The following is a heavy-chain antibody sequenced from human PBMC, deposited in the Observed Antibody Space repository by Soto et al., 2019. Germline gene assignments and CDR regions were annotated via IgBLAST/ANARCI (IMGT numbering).Heavy chain of an antibody. Sequence: SETLSLTCAVYGGSFSGYYWSWIRQPPGKGLEWIGEINHSGSTNYNPSLKSRVTISVDTSKNQFSLKLSSVTAADTAVYYCARGRARGYDFWSGYLEVPQSDYWGQGTLVTVSS. V-gene: IGHV4-34*01. CDR3: ARGRARGYDFWSGYLEVPQSDY. CDR2: INHSGST. J-gene: IGHJ4*02. D-gene: IGHD3-3*01. CDR1: GGSFSGYY.